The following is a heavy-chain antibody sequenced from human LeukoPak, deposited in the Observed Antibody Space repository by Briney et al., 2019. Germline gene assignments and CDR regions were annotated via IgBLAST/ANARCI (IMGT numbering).Heavy chain of an antibody. CDR3: ARESTAMVKGFDY. Sequence: PGGSLRLSCAASGFTFSSYAMHWVRQAPGKGLEWVAVISYDGSNKYYADSVKGRFTISRDNSKNTLYLQMNSLRAEDTAVYYCARESTAMVKGFDYWGQGTLVTVSS. D-gene: IGHD5-18*01. CDR2: ISYDGSNK. J-gene: IGHJ4*02. CDR1: GFTFSSYA. V-gene: IGHV3-30-3*01.